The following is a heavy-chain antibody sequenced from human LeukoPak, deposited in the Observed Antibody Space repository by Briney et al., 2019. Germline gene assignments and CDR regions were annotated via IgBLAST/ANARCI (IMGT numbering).Heavy chain of an antibody. D-gene: IGHD3-22*01. CDR2: IIPILGIA. CDR1: GGTFSSYT. Sequence: SVKVSCKASGGTFSSYTISWVRQAPGQGLEWMGRIIPILGIANYAQKFQGRVTITTDESTSTAYMELSSLRSEDTAVYYCARGYYDSSAFGPWGQGTLVTVSS. CDR3: ARGYYDSSAFGP. V-gene: IGHV1-69*16. J-gene: IGHJ5*02.